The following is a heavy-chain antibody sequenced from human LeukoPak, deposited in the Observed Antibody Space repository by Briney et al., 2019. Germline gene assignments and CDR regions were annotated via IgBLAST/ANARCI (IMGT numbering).Heavy chain of an antibody. CDR2: FDPEDGET. CDR1: GYTLTELS. V-gene: IGHV1-24*01. D-gene: IGHD1-26*01. Sequence: ASVKVSCKVSGYTLTELSMHWVRQALGKGLEWMGGFDPEDGETIYAQKFQGRVTMTEDTTTDTAYMGLSSLRSEDTAVYYCATIRGATRSWYFDLWGRGTLVTVSS. J-gene: IGHJ2*01. CDR3: ATIRGATRSWYFDL.